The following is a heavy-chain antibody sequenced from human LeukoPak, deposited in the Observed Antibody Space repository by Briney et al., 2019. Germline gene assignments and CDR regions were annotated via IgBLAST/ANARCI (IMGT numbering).Heavy chain of an antibody. CDR3: ARLAPITMIVVRTAFDI. CDR2: INHSGST. J-gene: IGHJ3*02. D-gene: IGHD3-22*01. Sequence: TSETLSLTCTVSGGSISSSSYYWGWIRQPPGKGLEWIGEINHSGSTNYNPSLKSRVTISVDTSKNQFSLKLSSVTAADTAVYYCARLAPITMIVVRTAFDIWGQGTMVTVSS. CDR1: GGSISSSSYY. V-gene: IGHV4-39*07.